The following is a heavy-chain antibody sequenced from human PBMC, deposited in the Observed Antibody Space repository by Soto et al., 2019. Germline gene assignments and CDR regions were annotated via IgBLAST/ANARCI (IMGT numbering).Heavy chain of an antibody. Sequence: SSVNVSCKPSGCTFSNYSISWLRPAPGQGLEWMGGVIPIFGTANYPQKSQGRVTITANESPSTAYMELSRLRSEDAAVYYCARGNGITMVGGVIIKRKGFDPWGQGTLVTVSS. CDR3: ARGNGITMVGGVIIKRKGFDP. CDR2: VIPIFGTA. V-gene: IGHV1-69*13. D-gene: IGHD3-10*01. J-gene: IGHJ5*02. CDR1: GCTFSNYS.